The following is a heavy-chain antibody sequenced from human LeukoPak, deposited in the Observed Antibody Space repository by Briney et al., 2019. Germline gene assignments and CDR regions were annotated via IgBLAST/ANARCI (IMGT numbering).Heavy chain of an antibody. CDR2: IYYSGST. CDR1: GGSISTYY. V-gene: IGHV4-59*01. CDR3: ARSSSSGSYWADY. D-gene: IGHD1-26*01. Sequence: SETLSLTCSVSGGSISTYYWSWIRQPPGKGLEWIGYIYYSGSTNYNPSLKSRVTISVDTSKNQFSLKLSSVTAADTAVYYCARSSSSGSYWADYWGHGTLVTVSS. J-gene: IGHJ4*01.